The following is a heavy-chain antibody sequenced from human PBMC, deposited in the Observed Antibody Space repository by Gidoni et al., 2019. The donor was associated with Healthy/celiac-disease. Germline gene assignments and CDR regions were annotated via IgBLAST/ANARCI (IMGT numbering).Heavy chain of an antibody. J-gene: IGHJ4*02. CDR2: IYSGGST. V-gene: IGHV3-53*01. Sequence: EVQLVESGGGLIQPGGSLRLSCAASGFPARSNYMGGVRQAPGKGLEWVSVIYSGGSTYYADSVKGRFTISRDNSKNTLYLQMNSLRAEDTAVYYCARGGIAVAGGGLDYWGQGTLVTVSS. CDR1: GFPARSNY. D-gene: IGHD6-19*01. CDR3: ARGGIAVAGGGLDY.